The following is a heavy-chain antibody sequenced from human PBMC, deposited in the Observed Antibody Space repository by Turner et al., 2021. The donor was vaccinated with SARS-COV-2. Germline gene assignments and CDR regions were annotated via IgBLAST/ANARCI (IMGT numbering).Heavy chain of an antibody. CDR1: GGAITTDNYY. Sequence: QVQLQESGPGLVKPSQTLSLTCSVSGGAITTDNYYWSWICQSPGTGLEWMGYIYNRGSASYNPSLQNQFIISMDMSKNQFSLTVTSVTAADTAVYYCAALGALDYWGQGTLVTVSS. J-gene: IGHJ4*02. V-gene: IGHV4-30-4*01. CDR3: AALGALDY. D-gene: IGHD3-16*01. CDR2: IYNRGSA.